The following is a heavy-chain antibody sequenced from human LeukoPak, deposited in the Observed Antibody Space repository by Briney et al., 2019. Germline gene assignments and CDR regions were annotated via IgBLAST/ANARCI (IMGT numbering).Heavy chain of an antibody. CDR2: INQDGSAK. D-gene: IGHD4-23*01. J-gene: IGHJ4*02. CDR3: ARDVHGGAFDY. V-gene: IGHV3-7*01. CDR1: GFSFSDYW. Sequence: GGSLRLSCAASGFSFSDYWMNWVRQAPGKGLEWVANINQDGSAKYYVDSVKGRFTFSRDNAMNSLFLQMSSLRAEDTAVYYCARDVHGGAFDYWGQGTLVTVSS.